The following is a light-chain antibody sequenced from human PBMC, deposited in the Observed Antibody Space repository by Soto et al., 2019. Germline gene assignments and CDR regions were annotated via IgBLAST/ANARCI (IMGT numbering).Light chain of an antibody. V-gene: IGKV1-5*01. CDR3: QQYNNYSTWT. CDR2: DAS. CDR1: QSISRW. J-gene: IGKJ1*01. Sequence: DIQMTQSPSTLSASIGDRVIITCRASQSISRWVAWYQQKPGKAPKVLIWDASSLQRGVPSRFSGSGSGTEFTLTISSLQPDDFATYYCQQYNNYSTWTFGPGTKGDIK.